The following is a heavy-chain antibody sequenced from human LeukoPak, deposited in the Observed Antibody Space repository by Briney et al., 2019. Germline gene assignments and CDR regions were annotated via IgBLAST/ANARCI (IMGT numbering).Heavy chain of an antibody. CDR1: GFTFGSHS. CDR2: IRSSGRDK. Sequence: KAGGSLRLSCAVSGFTFGSHSMTWVRQAPGKGLEWFSSIRSSGRDKFYADSVKGRFTIARDDAKNSLFLQMSSLRAEDTAVYYCARGPGIAVAPLQHWGQGTLVTVSS. CDR3: ARGPGIAVAPLQH. D-gene: IGHD6-19*01. J-gene: IGHJ1*01. V-gene: IGHV3-21*01.